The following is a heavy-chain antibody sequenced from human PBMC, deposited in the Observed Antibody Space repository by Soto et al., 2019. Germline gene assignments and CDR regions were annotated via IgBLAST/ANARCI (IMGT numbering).Heavy chain of an antibody. J-gene: IGHJ4*02. V-gene: IGHV3-23*01. CDR3: AGPGYSSQDY. CDR2: ISGSGDGT. Sequence: LRLSCAASGFTFSSFALSWVRQAPGKGLEWVSAISGSGDGTDYADSVKGRFTISRDNSKNTLYLQMNSLRAEDTAVYYCAGPGYSSQDYWGQGALVTVS. D-gene: IGHD5-18*01. CDR1: GFTFSSFA.